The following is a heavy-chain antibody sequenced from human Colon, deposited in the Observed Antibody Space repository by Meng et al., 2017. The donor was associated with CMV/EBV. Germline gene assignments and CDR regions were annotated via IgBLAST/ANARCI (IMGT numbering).Heavy chain of an antibody. V-gene: IGHV3-74*01. J-gene: IGHJ4*02. CDR2: INSDGTTT. D-gene: IGHD3-22*01. CDR3: ARVLPTYYYDTSAYPLDY. Sequence: GESLKISCVGSGFRFDTFYIHWVRQAPGTGLQWISRINSDGTTTTYAESVKGRFTVSRDNAKNTVYLQMNSLRVEDTAVYYCARVLPTYYYDTSAYPLDYWGQGTLVTVSS. CDR1: GFRFDTFY.